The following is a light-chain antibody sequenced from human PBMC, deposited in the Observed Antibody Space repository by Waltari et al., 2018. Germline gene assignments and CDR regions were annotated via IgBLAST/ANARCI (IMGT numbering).Light chain of an antibody. CDR1: SSNSGPNY. CDR2: RND. V-gene: IGLV1-47*01. CDR3: ATWDDSLSGPSVV. Sequence: QSVLTQPPSASGTPGQTVTISCSGSSSNSGPNYVYCYQQLPGTAPKFLNFRNDQRTSGVPDRFSGSKSGTSASLAISGLRSEDEADYYCATWDDSLSGPSVVFGGGTKLTVL. J-gene: IGLJ2*01.